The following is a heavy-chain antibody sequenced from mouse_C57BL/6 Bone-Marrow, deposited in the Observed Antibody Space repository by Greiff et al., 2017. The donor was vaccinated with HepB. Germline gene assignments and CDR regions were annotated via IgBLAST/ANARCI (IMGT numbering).Heavy chain of an antibody. CDR2: IDPSDSYT. V-gene: IGHV1-50*01. D-gene: IGHD2-3*01. Sequence: QVKLQQPGAELVKPGASVKLSCKASGYTFTSYWMQWVKQRPGQGLEWIGEIDPSDSYTNYNQKFKGKATLTVDTSSSTAYMQLSSLTSEDSAVYYCARGDGYYADYWGQGTTLTVSS. J-gene: IGHJ2*01. CDR1: GYTFTSYW. CDR3: ARGDGYYADY.